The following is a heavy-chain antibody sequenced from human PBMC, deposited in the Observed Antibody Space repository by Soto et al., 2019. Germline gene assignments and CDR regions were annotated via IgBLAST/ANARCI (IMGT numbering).Heavy chain of an antibody. CDR1: GFTFSSYG. Sequence: GGSLRLSCAASGFTFSSYGMHWVRQAPGKGLEWVAVIWYDGSNKYYADSVKGRVTISRDNSKHTLYLQMNSLRAEDTAVYYCARDLPPYYGDDAFDIWGQGTMVTVSS. CDR3: ARDLPPYYGDDAFDI. D-gene: IGHD4-17*01. V-gene: IGHV3-33*01. CDR2: IWYDGSNK. J-gene: IGHJ3*02.